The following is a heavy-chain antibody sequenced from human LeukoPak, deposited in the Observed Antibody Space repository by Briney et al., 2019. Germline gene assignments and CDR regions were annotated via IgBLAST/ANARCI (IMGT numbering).Heavy chain of an antibody. CDR1: GFTFSSYA. V-gene: IGHV3-23*01. Sequence: GGSLRLSCAASGFTFSSYAMSWVRQAPGKGLEWVSAISGSGGSTYYADSVKGRFTISRDNSKNTLYLQMNSLRAEDTAVYYCAKDRTIRGVTGVSTAWGQGTMVTISS. CDR3: AKDRTIRGVTGVSTA. J-gene: IGHJ3*01. CDR2: ISGSGGST. D-gene: IGHD3-10*01.